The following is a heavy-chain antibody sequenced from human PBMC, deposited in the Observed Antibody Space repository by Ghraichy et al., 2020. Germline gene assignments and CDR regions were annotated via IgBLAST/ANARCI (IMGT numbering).Heavy chain of an antibody. J-gene: IGHJ4*02. CDR3: AKAMWGYCSGGGCYSPLGY. Sequence: GGSLRLSCAASGFTFDDYAMHWVRQAPGKGLEWVSLISGDGGSTYYADSVKGRFTISRDNTKNSLYLQMNSLRTEDTALYYCAKAMWGYCSGGGCYSPLGYWAPGTLVVVSS. CDR1: GFTFDDYA. CDR2: ISGDGGST. V-gene: IGHV3-43*02. D-gene: IGHD2-15*01.